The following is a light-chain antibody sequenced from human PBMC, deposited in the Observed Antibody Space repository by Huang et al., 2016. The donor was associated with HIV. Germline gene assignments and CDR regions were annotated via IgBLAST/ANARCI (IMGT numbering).Light chain of an antibody. CDR3: MQGLQTPPT. V-gene: IGKV2-28*01. CDR1: QNLLHTSGQNR. J-gene: IGKJ2*01. CDR2: LGS. Sequence: DIVMTQSPLSLPVAPGQPASISCKSSQNLLHTSGQNRLDCYLQKPGRSPQLLIYLGSNRASGVPDRFTGSGSGSDFTLEISRVEADDVGIYYCMQGLQTPPTFGQGTKLEI.